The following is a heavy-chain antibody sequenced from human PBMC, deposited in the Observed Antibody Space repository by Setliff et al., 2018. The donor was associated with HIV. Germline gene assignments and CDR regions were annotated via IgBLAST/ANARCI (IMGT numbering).Heavy chain of an antibody. Sequence: SETLSLTCTVSGGSISSYSWTWIRQPPGKGLEWIGYIYYSGRTNYNPSLKSRVTISLGTSKNQFSLRLTSVTAADTALYYCASGYNFWSGYFVVAESYQYWGQGTVVTVSS. CDR3: ASGYNFWSGYFVVAESYQY. CDR1: GGSISSYS. D-gene: IGHD3-3*01. CDR2: IYYSGRT. J-gene: IGHJ1*01. V-gene: IGHV4-59*12.